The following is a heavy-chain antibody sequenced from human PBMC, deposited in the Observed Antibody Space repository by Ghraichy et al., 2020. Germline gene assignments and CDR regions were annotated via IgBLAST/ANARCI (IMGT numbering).Heavy chain of an antibody. J-gene: IGHJ6*02. CDR3: ARDVVATAYYYYYGMDV. V-gene: IGHV6-1*01. CDR2: TYYRSKWYN. CDR1: GDSVSSNSAA. D-gene: IGHD5-12*01. Sequence: SQTLSLTCAISGDSVSSNSAAWNWIRQSPSRGLEWLGRTYYRSKWYNDYAVSVKSRITINPDTSKNQFSLQLNSVTPEDTAVYYCARDVVATAYYYYYGMDVWGQGTTVTVSS.